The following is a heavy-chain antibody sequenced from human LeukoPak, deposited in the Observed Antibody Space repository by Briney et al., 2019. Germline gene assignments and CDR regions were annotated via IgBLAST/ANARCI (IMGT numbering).Heavy chain of an antibody. Sequence: GGSLRLSCAASGFSFRDFAMTWVRQAPGKGLEWVSTISGTGDDTYYSDTVKGRFTMSRDNSENTPDLQMNGLRVEDTAVYYCAKILRPVTSFPQFYFFGMDIWGKGATVTVSS. CDR3: AKILRPVTSFPQFYFFGMDI. V-gene: IGHV3-23*01. J-gene: IGHJ6*04. CDR1: GFSFRDFA. CDR2: ISGTGDDT. D-gene: IGHD4-17*01.